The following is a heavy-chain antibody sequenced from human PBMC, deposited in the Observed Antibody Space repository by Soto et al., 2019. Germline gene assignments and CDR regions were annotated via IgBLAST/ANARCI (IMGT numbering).Heavy chain of an antibody. Sequence: QVQVVQSGAEVKKPGSSVKVSCKVSGGIFTNNAISWVRQAPGQGLEWLGGVIPLFDTAYYAQIFRGRLMISADGATTTAYMELSGLTSADTAVYFCATGGHNDGYNFYHGMDVWCQGTTVTVS. J-gene: IGHJ6*02. D-gene: IGHD5-18*01. CDR2: VIPLFDTA. V-gene: IGHV1-69*01. CDR1: GGIFTNNA. CDR3: ATGGHNDGYNFYHGMDV.